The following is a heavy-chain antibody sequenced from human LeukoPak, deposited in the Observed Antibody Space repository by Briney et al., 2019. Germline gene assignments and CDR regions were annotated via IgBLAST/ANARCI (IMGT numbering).Heavy chain of an antibody. CDR3: ARGYYCSGGTCYSNNWFGP. CDR1: GFTFSSYA. CDR2: ISGSGGST. D-gene: IGHD2-15*01. V-gene: IGHV3-23*01. Sequence: GGSLRLSCAASGFTFSSYAMSWVRQAPGKGLEWVSAISGSGGSTYYADSVKGRFTISRDNSKNTLYLQMNSLRDEDTAVYYCARGYYCSGGTCYSNNWFGPWGQGTLVTVSS. J-gene: IGHJ5*02.